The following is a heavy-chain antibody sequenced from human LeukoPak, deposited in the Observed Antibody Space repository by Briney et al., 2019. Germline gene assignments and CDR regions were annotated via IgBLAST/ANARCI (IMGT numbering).Heavy chain of an antibody. V-gene: IGHV4-34*01. J-gene: IGHJ4*02. Sequence: SETLSLTCAVYDGSFSGYYWSWIRQPPGKGLEWIGEIHHSGSTNYKPSLKSRVTISVDTSKNQFSLKLRSVTAADTAVYYCARGRLLWFGGDFDYWGQGTLVTVSS. CDR3: ARGRLLWFGGDFDY. D-gene: IGHD3-10*01. CDR1: DGSFSGYY. CDR2: IHHSGST.